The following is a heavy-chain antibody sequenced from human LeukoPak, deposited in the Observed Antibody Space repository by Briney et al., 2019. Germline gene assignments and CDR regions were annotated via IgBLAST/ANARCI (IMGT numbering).Heavy chain of an antibody. D-gene: IGHD1-20*01. CDR3: ARDLTGTAEDY. V-gene: IGHV1-2*02. CDR2: INPNSCDT. Sequence: ASVKVSCKASGYTFSSYYMHWVRQAPVQGLEWMGWINPNSCDTHYAQKFRDRVTMTKDTSISTAYMELSRLSSDDTAVYYCARDLTGTAEDYWGQGTLVTVSS. CDR1: GYTFSSYY. J-gene: IGHJ4*02.